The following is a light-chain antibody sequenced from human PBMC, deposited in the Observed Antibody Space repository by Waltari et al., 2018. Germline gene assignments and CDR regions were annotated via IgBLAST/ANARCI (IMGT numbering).Light chain of an antibody. CDR1: QSVSTY. Sequence: EIVLTQSPATLSLSPGERATLFCRASQSVSTYFAWYQQKPGQAPRRLIYDTSNRAAVIPARFTGRGSGTDFTLTISGLEPEDFAVYYCQQGSTFGQGTRLEIK. CDR3: QQGST. CDR2: DTS. J-gene: IGKJ5*01. V-gene: IGKV3-11*01.